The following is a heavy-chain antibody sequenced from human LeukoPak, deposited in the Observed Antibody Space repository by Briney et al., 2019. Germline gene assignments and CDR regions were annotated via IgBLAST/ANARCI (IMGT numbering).Heavy chain of an antibody. D-gene: IGHD2-2*01. J-gene: IGHJ4*02. CDR3: AKSDCSNIGCKRLHY. Sequence: GGSLRLSCATSGFTFTNYAMHWVRQAPGKGLEWVSAISGSDGNTYYADSVKGRFTISRDNSKNTLYLQMNSLRAEDTAFFYCAKSDCSNIGCKRLHYWGQGTLVTVSS. CDR2: ISGSDGNT. CDR1: GFTFTNYA. V-gene: IGHV3-23*01.